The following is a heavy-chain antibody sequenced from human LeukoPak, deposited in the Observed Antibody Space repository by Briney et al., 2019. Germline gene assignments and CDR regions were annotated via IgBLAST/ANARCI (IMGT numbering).Heavy chain of an antibody. V-gene: IGHV3-23*01. J-gene: IGHJ4*02. CDR2: ISGSGGST. CDR3: AKSYLWSVHGNYFDY. D-gene: IGHD3-3*01. Sequence: GGSLRLSCAASGFTFSSYAMSWVRQAPGKGLEWVSAISGSGGSTYYADSVKGRFTISRDNSKNTLYLQMNSLRAEDTAVYYCAKSYLWSVHGNYFDYWGQGTLVTVSS. CDR1: GFTFSSYA.